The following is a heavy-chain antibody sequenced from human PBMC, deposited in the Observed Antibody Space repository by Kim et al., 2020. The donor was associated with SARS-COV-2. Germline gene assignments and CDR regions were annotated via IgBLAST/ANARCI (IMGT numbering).Heavy chain of an antibody. CDR3: ARIASHCGGDCNWFDP. V-gene: IGHV4-59*13. Sequence: SETLSLTCTVSGGSISSYYWSWIRQPPGKGLEWIGYIYYSGSTNHNPSLKSRVTISVDTSKNQFSLKLSSVTAADTAVYYCARIASHCGGDCNWFDPWGQGTLVTVSS. D-gene: IGHD2-21*01. CDR1: GGSISSYY. J-gene: IGHJ5*02. CDR2: IYYSGST.